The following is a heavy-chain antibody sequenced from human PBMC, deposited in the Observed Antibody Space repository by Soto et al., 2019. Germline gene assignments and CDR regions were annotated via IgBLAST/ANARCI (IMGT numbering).Heavy chain of an antibody. D-gene: IGHD5-12*01. CDR1: GGSISSYY. Sequence: SETLSLTCTVSGGSISSYYWSWIRQPPGQGLEWIGYIYYSGSTNYNPSLKSRVTISVDTSKNQFSLKLSSVTAADTAEYYCARDRIGRDGYRNFDYWGQGTLVTVSS. CDR2: IYYSGST. V-gene: IGHV4-59*01. CDR3: ARDRIGRDGYRNFDY. J-gene: IGHJ4*02.